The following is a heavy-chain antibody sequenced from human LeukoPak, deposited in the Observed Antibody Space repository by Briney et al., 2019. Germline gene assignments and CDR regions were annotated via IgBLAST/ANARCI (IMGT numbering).Heavy chain of an antibody. J-gene: IGHJ5*02. D-gene: IGHD3-10*01. CDR1: GGSISSSSYY. Sequence: PSETLSLACTVSGGSISSSSYYWGWIRQPPGKGLEWIGSIYYSGSTYYNPSLKSRVTISVDTSKNQFSLKLSSVTAADTAVYYCARRRITMVRGVINLDPWGQGTLVTVSS. CDR3: ARRRITMVRGVINLDP. V-gene: IGHV4-39*07. CDR2: IYYSGST.